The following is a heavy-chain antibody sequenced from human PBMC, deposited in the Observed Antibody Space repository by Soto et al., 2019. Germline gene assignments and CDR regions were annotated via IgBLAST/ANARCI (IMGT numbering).Heavy chain of an antibody. D-gene: IGHD3-10*01. CDR3: ATRRYYSQELDP. Sequence: GESLKISCKAAGYNVANYWIGWVRQRPGEGPEWMGIIHPTDSSTLYSPSVQGHVTISADNSITTAYLQWFSLEASDTAMYYCATRRYYSQELDPWGDGTQVPASS. CDR1: GYNVANYW. CDR2: IHPTDSST. J-gene: IGHJ5*02. V-gene: IGHV5-51*01.